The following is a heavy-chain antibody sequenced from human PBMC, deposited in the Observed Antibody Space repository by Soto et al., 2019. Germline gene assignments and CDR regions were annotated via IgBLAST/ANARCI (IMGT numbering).Heavy chain of an antibody. CDR1: GFTFSSYA. J-gene: IGHJ6*02. D-gene: IGHD3-10*01. Sequence: GGSLRLSCAASGFTFSSYAMNWVRQAPGKGLEWVSAISGSGGSTYYADSVKGRFTISRDNSKNTLYLQMESLRAEDAAVYYCSKAFGSMVRGVMKANYYGMDVWGQGTTVTVSS. CDR2: ISGSGGST. V-gene: IGHV3-23*01. CDR3: SKAFGSMVRGVMKANYYGMDV.